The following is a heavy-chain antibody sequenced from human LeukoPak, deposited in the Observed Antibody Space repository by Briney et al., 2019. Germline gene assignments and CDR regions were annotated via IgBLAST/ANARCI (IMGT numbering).Heavy chain of an antibody. D-gene: IGHD2-2*01. V-gene: IGHV1-2*02. J-gene: IGHJ4*02. CDR3: ARSLVPDLLVDY. Sequence: ASVKVSCKASGYTFTGYYMHWVRQAPGQGLEWMGWINPNSGGTNYAQKFQGRATMTRDTSISTAYMELSRLRSDDTAVYYCARSLVPDLLVDYWGQGTLVTVSS. CDR2: INPNSGGT. CDR1: GYTFTGYY.